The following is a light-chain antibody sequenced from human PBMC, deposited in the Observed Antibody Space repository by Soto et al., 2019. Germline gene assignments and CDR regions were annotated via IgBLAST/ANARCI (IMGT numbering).Light chain of an antibody. CDR1: TGAVTSSHY. V-gene: IGLV7-46*01. CDR3: LLSYSGTSWV. J-gene: IGLJ3*02. CDR2: DTS. Sequence: QSVVTQEPSLTVSPGGTVTLTCGSTTGAVTSSHYPYWFQQKPGQAPRTLIYDTSNKHSWTPARFSGSFLGGKAALTLAGAQTDDEADYYCLLSYSGTSWVFGGGTKLTVL.